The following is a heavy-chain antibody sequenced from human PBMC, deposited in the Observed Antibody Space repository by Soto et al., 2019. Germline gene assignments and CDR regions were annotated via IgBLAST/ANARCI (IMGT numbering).Heavy chain of an antibody. CDR1: GFSFSSYA. J-gene: IGHJ4*02. D-gene: IGHD6-13*01. CDR3: AKDLASAAAGPFDD. Sequence: GGSLRLSCAASGFSFSSYAMSWVRQAPGKGLEWVSGISVNDGSTYYADSVKGRFTISRDNSKNTLYLQMHSLRGEDTALYYCAKDLASAAAGPFDDWGQGTLVTVSS. CDR2: ISVNDGST. V-gene: IGHV3-23*01.